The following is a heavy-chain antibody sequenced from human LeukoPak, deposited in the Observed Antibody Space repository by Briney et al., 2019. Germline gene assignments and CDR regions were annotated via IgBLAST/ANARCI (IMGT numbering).Heavy chain of an antibody. CDR2: INPSGGST. J-gene: IGHJ1*01. CDR3: ARVSYYYDSSGYPLRAEYFQH. CDR1: GYTFTSYY. Sequence: ASVKVSCKASGYTFTSYYMHWVRQAPGQGLEWMGIINPSGGSTNYAQKFQGRVTITRERSTSTVYMEVSSLRAEDTAVYYCARVSYYYDSSGYPLRAEYFQHWGQGTLVTVSS. D-gene: IGHD3-22*01. V-gene: IGHV1-46*01.